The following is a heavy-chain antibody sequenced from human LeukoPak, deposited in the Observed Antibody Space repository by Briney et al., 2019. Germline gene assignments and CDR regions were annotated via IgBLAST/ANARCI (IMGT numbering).Heavy chain of an antibody. CDR2: ISWNSGSI. D-gene: IGHD1-20*01. V-gene: IGHV3-9*01. Sequence: GGSLRLSCAASGFTFDDYAMHWVRQAPGKGLEWVSGISWNSGSIGYADSVKGRFTISRDNAKNSLYLQMNSLRAEDTALYYCAKTKREYNWILLDYWGQGTLVTVSS. CDR3: AKTKREYNWILLDY. J-gene: IGHJ4*02. CDR1: GFTFDDYA.